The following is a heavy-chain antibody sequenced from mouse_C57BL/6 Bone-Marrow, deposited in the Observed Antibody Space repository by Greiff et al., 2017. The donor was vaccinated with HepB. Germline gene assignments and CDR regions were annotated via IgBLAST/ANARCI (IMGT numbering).Heavy chain of an antibody. CDR2: IRNKANNHAT. D-gene: IGHD2-2*01. Sequence: EVKLVESGGGLVQPGGSMKLSCAASGFTFSDAWMDWVRQSPEKGLEWVAEIRNKANNHATYYAESVKGRFTISRDYSKSSVYLQMNSLRAEDTGIYYCTRPGGYPYYYAMDYWGQGTSVTVSS. CDR1: GFTFSDAW. V-gene: IGHV6-6*01. J-gene: IGHJ4*01. CDR3: TRPGGYPYYYAMDY.